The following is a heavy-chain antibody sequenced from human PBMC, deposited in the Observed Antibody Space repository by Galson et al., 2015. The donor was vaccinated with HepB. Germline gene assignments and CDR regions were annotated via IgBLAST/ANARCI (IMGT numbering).Heavy chain of an antibody. D-gene: IGHD2-15*01. Sequence: SLRLSCATSGFTFSSYSMNWVRQAPGKGLEWVSSISSSSSYIYYADSVKGRFTISRDNAKNSLYLQMNSLRAEDTAVYYCASDYTPWGDCSGGSCYSGTADYWGQGTLVTVSS. CDR1: GFTFSSYS. V-gene: IGHV3-21*01. CDR3: ASDYTPWGDCSGGSCYSGTADY. J-gene: IGHJ4*02. CDR2: ISSSSSYI.